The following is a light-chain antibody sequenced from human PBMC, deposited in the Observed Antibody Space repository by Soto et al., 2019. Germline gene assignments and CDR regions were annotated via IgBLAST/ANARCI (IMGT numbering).Light chain of an antibody. CDR2: DAS. Sequence: DIRMTQSPSTLSASVGDTGTVTCRASQSVSGWLAWYQQKPGEAPTLLIYDASILESGVPSRFSGSGSGTEFTLTISSLHPDDFATYYCQHYNEYSSTFGPGTKVDI. J-gene: IGKJ3*01. V-gene: IGKV1-5*01. CDR3: QHYNEYSST. CDR1: QSVSGW.